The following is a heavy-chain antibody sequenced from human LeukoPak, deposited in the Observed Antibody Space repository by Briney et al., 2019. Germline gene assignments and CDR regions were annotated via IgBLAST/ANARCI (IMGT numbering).Heavy chain of an antibody. D-gene: IGHD3-22*01. CDR3: ARTYYYDSSGYPNWFDP. V-gene: IGHV4-59*05. J-gene: IGHJ5*02. CDR2: IYYSGST. CDR1: GGSISNYY. Sequence: PETLSLTCSVSGGSISNYYWSWIRQPPGKGLEWIGSIYYSGSTYYNPSLKSRVTISVDTSKNQFSLKLSSVTAADTAVYYCARTYYYDSSGYPNWFDPWGQGTLVTVSS.